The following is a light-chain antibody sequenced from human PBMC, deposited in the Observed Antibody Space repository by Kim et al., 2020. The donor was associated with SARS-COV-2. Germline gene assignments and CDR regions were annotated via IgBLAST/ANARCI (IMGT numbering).Light chain of an antibody. CDR1: SNSVGSQG. CDR2: RNN. J-gene: IGLJ3*02. Sequence: QTAQLTWTGKSNSVGSQGAAWLQQHQGHPPNLLSYRNNNRPSGISERLAASRSGNTASLPITGLRPEDEADYYCSACDYSLSAWLLGEGTQLTVL. V-gene: IGLV10-54*01. CDR3: SACDYSLSAWL.